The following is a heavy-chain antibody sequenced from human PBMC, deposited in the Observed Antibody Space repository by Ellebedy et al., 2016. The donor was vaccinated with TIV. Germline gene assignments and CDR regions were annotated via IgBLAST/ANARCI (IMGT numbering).Heavy chain of an antibody. V-gene: IGHV3-7*03. Sequence: GESLKISCAGPGFTFRFYWMSWVRQAPGKGPEWVANINKDGSEKFYVDSVKGRFTISRDNAKNSLFLQMNSLRAEDTPVYYCASPPGVVALWGQGTLVTVSS. CDR1: GFTFRFYW. D-gene: IGHD3-10*01. J-gene: IGHJ4*02. CDR2: INKDGSEK. CDR3: ASPPGVVAL.